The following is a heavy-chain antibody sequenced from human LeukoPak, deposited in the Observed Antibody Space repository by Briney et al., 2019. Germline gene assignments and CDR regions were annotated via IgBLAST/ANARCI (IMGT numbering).Heavy chain of an antibody. CDR1: GFTFNSYG. CDR3: ARRAPSHDFDD. V-gene: IGHV3-21*01. J-gene: IGHJ4*02. Sequence: PGGSLRLSCAASGFTFNSYGIHWVRQAPGKGLEWVAAISTTSGNIYHADSVKGRFTISRDNAKNSLYLQMNSLRVEDTALYYCARRAPSHDFDDWGQGTLVTVSS. CDR2: ISTTSGNI.